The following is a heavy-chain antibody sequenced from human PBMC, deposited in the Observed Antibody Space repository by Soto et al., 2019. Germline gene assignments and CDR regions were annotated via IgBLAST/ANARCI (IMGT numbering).Heavy chain of an antibody. V-gene: IGHV5-10-1*01. J-gene: IGHJ4*02. D-gene: IGHD6-19*01. CDR1: GYIFGKYW. CDR2: IDPSDSYT. Sequence: GESLKISCEGSGYIFGKYWISWVRQMPGKGLEWMGRIDPSDSYTNYSPTFQGTVSISVDTSTSTAYLQWGSLKASDTAMYYCARHPVSPFRGREDYWGQGTLVTVSS. CDR3: ARHPVSPFRGREDY.